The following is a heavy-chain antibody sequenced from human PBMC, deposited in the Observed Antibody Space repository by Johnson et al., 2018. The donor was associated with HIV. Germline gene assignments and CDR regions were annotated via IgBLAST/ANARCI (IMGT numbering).Heavy chain of an antibody. CDR3: ASGWGIAASDAFDI. Sequence: QMLLVESGGGLVQPGGSLRLSCAASGFTFSDYYMTWIRQAPGKGLEWVSYISSSGSTIYYADSVKGRFTISRDNAKNSLYLQMNSLRAEDTAVYYCASGWGIAASDAFDIWGQGTMVIVSS. J-gene: IGHJ3*02. V-gene: IGHV3-11*04. CDR1: GFTFSDYY. D-gene: IGHD6-13*01. CDR2: ISSSGSTI.